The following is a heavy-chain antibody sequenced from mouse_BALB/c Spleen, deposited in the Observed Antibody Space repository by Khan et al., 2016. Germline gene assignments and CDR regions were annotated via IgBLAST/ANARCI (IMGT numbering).Heavy chain of an antibody. Sequence: LVKTGASVKISCKASGYSFTGYYMHWVKQSHGKSLEWLGYITSYNGATSYNQKFTGKATFTVDTSSSTAYMQFNRLTSDDSAFYDCASPYGSSDGGVAYWGQGTLVTVSA. CDR2: ITSYNGAT. CDR3: ASPYGSSDGGVAY. D-gene: IGHD1-1*01. CDR1: GYSFTGYY. V-gene: IGHV1S34*01. J-gene: IGHJ3*01.